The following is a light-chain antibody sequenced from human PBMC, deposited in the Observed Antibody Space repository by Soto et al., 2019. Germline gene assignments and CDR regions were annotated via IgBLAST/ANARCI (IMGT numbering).Light chain of an antibody. V-gene: IGKV3-11*01. Sequence: IVLTQSQATLSLSPGERATLSCRASQSVSYYLAWYQQKPGQAPRLLIYDASNRATGIPARFSGSGSGTDFTLTITSLEPEDFAVYFCQQRSHWPSLTFGGGTKV. CDR1: QSVSYY. CDR2: DAS. CDR3: QQRSHWPSLT. J-gene: IGKJ4*01.